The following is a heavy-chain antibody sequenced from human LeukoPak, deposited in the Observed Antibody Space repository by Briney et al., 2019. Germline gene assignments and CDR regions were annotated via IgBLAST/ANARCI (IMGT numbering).Heavy chain of an antibody. V-gene: IGHV3-30*18. J-gene: IGHJ4*02. Sequence: GGSLRLSCAASGFTFSSYGMHWVRQAPGRGLEWVALISYGGSNKYYADSVKGRFTISRDNSKNTLYLQMNSLRAEDTAVYYCAKDHLGTTDYWGQGILVTVSS. D-gene: IGHD1-7*01. CDR1: GFTFSSYG. CDR3: AKDHLGTTDY. CDR2: ISYGGSNK.